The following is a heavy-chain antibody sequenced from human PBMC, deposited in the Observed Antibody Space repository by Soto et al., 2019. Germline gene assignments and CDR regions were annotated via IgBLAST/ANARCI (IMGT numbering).Heavy chain of an antibody. D-gene: IGHD2-15*01. CDR2: ISAYNGNT. V-gene: IGHV1-18*04. J-gene: IGHJ3*02. Sequence: QVQLVQSGAEVKKPGASVKVSCKASGYTFTSYGISWVRQAPGQGLEWMGWISAYNGNTNYAQKLQGRVTMTTDTSTSTAYMELRSLRSDDTAVYYCVRSDIVVVVAATAAFDIWGQGTMVTVSS. CDR1: GYTFTSYG. CDR3: VRSDIVVVVAATAAFDI.